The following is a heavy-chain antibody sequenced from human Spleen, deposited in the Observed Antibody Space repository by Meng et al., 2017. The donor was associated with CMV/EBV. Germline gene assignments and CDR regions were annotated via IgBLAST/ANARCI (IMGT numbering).Heavy chain of an antibody. CDR1: GFTFNRNW. D-gene: IGHD3-10*01. CDR3: AKGSHSDY. Sequence: GESLKISCAASGFTFNRNWMYWVRQAPGKGLEWVSGISDSGGSTFYADSVRGRFTISRDNSKNTLYLQMNSLRVEDTAVYYCAKGSHSDYWGQGMLVTVSS. V-gene: IGHV3-23*01. CDR2: ISDSGGST. J-gene: IGHJ4*02.